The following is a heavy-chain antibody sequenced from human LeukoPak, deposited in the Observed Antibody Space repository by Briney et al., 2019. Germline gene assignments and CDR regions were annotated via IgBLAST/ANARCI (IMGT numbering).Heavy chain of an antibody. CDR1: GFIFDSFG. CDR2: IQYDGSNK. Sequence: GGSLRLSCAASGFIFDSFGMHWVRQGPGRGLEWVGFIQYDGSNKYYGDSVRGRFTISRDNAKNTVYLQMNSLRAEDTAVYYCARVGRGIVVAHYYFDYWGQGTLVTVSS. CDR3: ARVGRGIVVAHYYFDY. D-gene: IGHD3-22*01. J-gene: IGHJ4*02. V-gene: IGHV3-30*02.